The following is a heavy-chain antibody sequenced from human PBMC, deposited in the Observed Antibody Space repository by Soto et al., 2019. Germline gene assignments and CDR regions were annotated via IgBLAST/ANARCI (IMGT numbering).Heavy chain of an antibody. CDR3: VRVNAYSYQYYYAMAV. V-gene: IGHV2-26*01. CDR2: IFSDDEI. Sequence: QVTLKESGPVLVKPTETLTLTCAVSGFSLSTGRMGVSWVRQPPGKALEWLAHIFSDDEISYSTSLQSRLTVSKDTSGRQVVLSMTNVDPVDTGRYYCVRVNAYSYQYYYAMAVWGQGTKVTVSS. J-gene: IGHJ6*02. CDR1: GFSLSTGRMG. D-gene: IGHD1-1*01.